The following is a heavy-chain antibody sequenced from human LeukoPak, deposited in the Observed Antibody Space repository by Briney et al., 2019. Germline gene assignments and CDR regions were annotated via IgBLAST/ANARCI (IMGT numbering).Heavy chain of an antibody. CDR3: ARDIAVAGTLFDY. Sequence: PGGSLRLSCAASGFTFSSYWMSWVRQAPGKGLEWVANIKQDGSEKYYVDSVKGRFAISRDNAKNSLYLQMNSLRAEDTAVYYCARDIAVAGTLFDYWGQGTLVTVSS. D-gene: IGHD6-19*01. J-gene: IGHJ4*02. CDR1: GFTFSSYW. V-gene: IGHV3-7*01. CDR2: IKQDGSEK.